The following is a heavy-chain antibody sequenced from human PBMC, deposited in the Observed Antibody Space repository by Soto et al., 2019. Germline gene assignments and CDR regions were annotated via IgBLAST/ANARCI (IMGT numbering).Heavy chain of an antibody. V-gene: IGHV3-73*01. Sequence: EVQLVESGGGLVQPGGSLKLSCAASGFTFSGSAMHWVRQASGKGLEWVGRIRSKANSYATAYAASVKGRFTISRDDSKNTAYLQMNSLKTEDTAVYYCTRLREGGMSSILTGRKVAFDIWGQGTMVTVSS. D-gene: IGHD3-9*01. CDR3: TRLREGGMSSILTGRKVAFDI. CDR1: GFTFSGSA. J-gene: IGHJ3*02. CDR2: IRSKANSYAT.